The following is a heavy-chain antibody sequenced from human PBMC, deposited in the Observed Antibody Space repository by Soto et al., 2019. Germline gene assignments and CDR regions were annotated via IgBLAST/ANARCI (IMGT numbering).Heavy chain of an antibody. CDR3: ARQNYIWGRYPDYYMDV. Sequence: SETLSLTCTVSGCSISSYYWSWIRQPPGKGLEWIGYIYYSGSTNYNPSLKSRVTISVDTSKNQFSLKLSSVTAADTAVYYCARQNYIWGRYPDYYMDVWGKGTTVTVSS. J-gene: IGHJ6*03. V-gene: IGHV4-59*08. CDR2: IYYSGST. D-gene: IGHD3-16*02. CDR1: GCSISSYY.